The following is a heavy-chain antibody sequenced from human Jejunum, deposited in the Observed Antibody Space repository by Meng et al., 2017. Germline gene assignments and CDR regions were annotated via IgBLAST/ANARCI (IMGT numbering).Heavy chain of an antibody. V-gene: IGHV3-7*01. CDR3: AAFLVT. CDR1: GFTFSNFW. Sequence: GGSLRLSCAASGFTFSNFWMNWVRQAPGKGLEWVANINEDSTRIDYLPSVKGRFTISRDNANNSLVLQMNSLRAEDTAVYYCAAFLVTWGRGTVVTVSS. D-gene: IGHD4-11*01. J-gene: IGHJ4*02. CDR2: INEDSTRI.